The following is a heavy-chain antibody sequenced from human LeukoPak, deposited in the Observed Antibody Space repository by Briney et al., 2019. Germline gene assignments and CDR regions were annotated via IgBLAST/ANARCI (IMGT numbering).Heavy chain of an antibody. Sequence: ASVKVSCKASGGTFSSYAISWVRQAPGQGLEWMGWINPNSGGTNYAQKFQGRVTMTRDTSISTAYMELSRLRSDDTAVYYCARDREDIVVVFDPWGQGTLVTVSS. CDR2: INPNSGGT. V-gene: IGHV1-2*02. D-gene: IGHD2-15*01. J-gene: IGHJ5*02. CDR3: ARDREDIVVVFDP. CDR1: GGTFSSYA.